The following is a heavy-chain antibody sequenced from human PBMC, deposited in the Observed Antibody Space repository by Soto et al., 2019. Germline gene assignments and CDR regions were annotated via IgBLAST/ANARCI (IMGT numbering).Heavy chain of an antibody. Sequence: ASVKVSCKASGYTFTSYAMHWVRQAPGQRLEWMGWINAGNGSTKYSQKFQGRVTITRDTSASTAYMELSSLRSEDTAVYYCAAPRGLRLGELSFDYWGQGTLVTVSS. V-gene: IGHV1-3*01. CDR3: AAPRGLRLGELSFDY. J-gene: IGHJ4*02. CDR2: INAGNGST. D-gene: IGHD3-16*02. CDR1: GYTFTSYA.